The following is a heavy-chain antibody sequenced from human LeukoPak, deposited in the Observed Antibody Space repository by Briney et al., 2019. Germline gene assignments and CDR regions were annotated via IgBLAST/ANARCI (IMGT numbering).Heavy chain of an antibody. CDR1: GYTFTSYY. CDR2: INPSGGST. CDR3: ARVRSSGCSGGSCYSGYMDV. Sequence: ASVKVSCKASGYTFTSYYMHWVRQAPGQGLEWMGIINPSGGSTSYAQKFQGRVIMTRDMSTSTVYMELSSLRSEDTAVYYCARVRSSGCSGGSCYSGYMDVWGKGTTVTVSS. V-gene: IGHV1-46*01. J-gene: IGHJ6*03. D-gene: IGHD2-15*01.